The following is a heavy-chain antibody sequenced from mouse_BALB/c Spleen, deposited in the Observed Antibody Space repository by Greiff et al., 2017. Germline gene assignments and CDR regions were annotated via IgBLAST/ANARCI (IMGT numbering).Heavy chain of an antibody. CDR1: GFDFSRYW. J-gene: IGHJ4*01. V-gene: IGHV4-1*02. Sequence: EVKLLESGGGLVQPGGSLKLSCAASGFDFSRYWMSWVRQAPGKGLERIGEINPDSSTINYTPSLKDKFIISRDNAKNTLYLQMSKVRSEDTALYYCARRELYYYAMDYWGQGTSVTVSS. CDR2: INPDSSTI. CDR3: ARRELYYYAMDY.